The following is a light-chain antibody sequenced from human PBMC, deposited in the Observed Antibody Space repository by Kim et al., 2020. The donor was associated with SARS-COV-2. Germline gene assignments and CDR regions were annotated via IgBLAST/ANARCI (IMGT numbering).Light chain of an antibody. Sequence: SSELTQDPAVSVALGQTVRITCQGDSLRSYYANWYQQKPGQAPVLVMYAKNKRPSGISDRVSGSSSGNTASLTITGAQAEDEADYYFTSRASCTNQWVFG. V-gene: IGLV3-19*01. CDR2: AKN. J-gene: IGLJ3*02. CDR1: SLRSYY. CDR3: TSRASCTNQWV.